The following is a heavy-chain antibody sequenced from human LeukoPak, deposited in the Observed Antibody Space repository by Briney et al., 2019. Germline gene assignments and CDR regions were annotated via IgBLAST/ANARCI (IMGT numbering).Heavy chain of an antibody. D-gene: IGHD3-10*01. CDR2: IKQDGSQK. CDR1: GFIFXSSW. CDR3: VRGGYSSFDY. J-gene: IGHJ4*02. V-gene: IGHV3-7*01. Sequence: LXXXXXXSGFIFXSSWMSWVRQAPGKGLEGVANIKQDGSQKHYVDSVKGRFTISRDNSKNLLYLQMNSLGAEDTAVYYCVRGGYSSFDYWGQGTLVTVSS.